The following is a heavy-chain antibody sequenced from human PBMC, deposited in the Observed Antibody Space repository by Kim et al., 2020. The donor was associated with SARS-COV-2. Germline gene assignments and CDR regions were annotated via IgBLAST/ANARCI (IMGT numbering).Heavy chain of an antibody. D-gene: IGHD6-19*01. CDR3: GREYSGGHFDY. CDR2: T. Sequence: TIYAQKFRGRVTMTRDTPTSTVYMELSSLRSEDTAVYYCGREYSGGHFDYWGQGTLVTVSS. J-gene: IGHJ4*02. V-gene: IGHV1-46*01.